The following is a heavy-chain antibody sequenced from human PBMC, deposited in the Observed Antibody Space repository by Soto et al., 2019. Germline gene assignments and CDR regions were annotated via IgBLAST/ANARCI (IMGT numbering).Heavy chain of an antibody. CDR3: ARVXXXGTYGLDY. J-gene: IGHJ4*02. Sequence: EVQLVESGGGLVQPGGSLRLSCAASGFTFSDHYMDWVRQAPGKGLEWVGRSRNKANSYTTEYDASVKGRFTISRDDSXXSXXLXXXXXXXXXXXVXYCARVXXXGTYGLDYWGQGTLVTVSS. D-gene: IGHD3-22*01. V-gene: IGHV3-72*01. CDR2: SRNKANSYTT. CDR1: GFTFSDHY.